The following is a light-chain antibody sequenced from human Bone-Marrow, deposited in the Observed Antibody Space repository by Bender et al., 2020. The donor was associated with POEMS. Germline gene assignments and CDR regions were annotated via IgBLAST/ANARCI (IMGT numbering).Light chain of an antibody. CDR2: DVT. CDR3: ASFTSGSTLVA. V-gene: IGLV2-14*01. CDR1: SSDIGIYNH. J-gene: IGLJ2*01. Sequence: QSALTQPASVSGSPGQSITISCTGSSSDIGIYNHVSWYQQHPGKAPRLMIYDVTTRPSGVSSRFSGSKSGNTASLTISGLQAEDEADYHCASFTSGSTLVAFGGGTKMTVL.